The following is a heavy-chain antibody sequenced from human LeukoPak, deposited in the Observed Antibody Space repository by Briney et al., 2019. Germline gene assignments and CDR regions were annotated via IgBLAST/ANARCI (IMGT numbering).Heavy chain of an antibody. J-gene: IGHJ4*02. D-gene: IGHD3-10*01. CDR2: ISAYNGNT. CDR3: ARVRRGSPPNY. CDR1: GYTFTSYG. V-gene: IGHV1-18*01. Sequence: ASVKVSCKASGYTFTSYGISWVRQAPGQGLEWMGWISAYNGNTNYAQKLQGRVTMTRDTSISTAYMELSRLRSDDTAVYYCARVRRGSPPNYWGQGTLVTVSS.